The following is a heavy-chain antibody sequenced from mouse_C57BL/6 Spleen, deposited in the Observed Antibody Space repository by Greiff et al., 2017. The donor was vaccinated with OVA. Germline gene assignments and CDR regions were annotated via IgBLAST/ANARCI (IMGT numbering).Heavy chain of an antibody. V-gene: IGHV1-50*01. J-gene: IGHJ2*01. CDR1: GYTFTSYW. CDR3: ARSGTLGRVYYFDY. D-gene: IGHD3-1*01. Sequence: QVQLQQPGAELVKPGASVKLSCKASGYTFTSYWMQWVKQRPGQGLEWIGEIDPSDSYTNYNQKFKGKATLTVDTSSSTAYMQLSSLTSEDSAVYYCARSGTLGRVYYFDYWGQGTTLTVSS. CDR2: IDPSDSYT.